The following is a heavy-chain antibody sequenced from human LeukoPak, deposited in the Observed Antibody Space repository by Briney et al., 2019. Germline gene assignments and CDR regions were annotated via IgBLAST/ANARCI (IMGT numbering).Heavy chain of an antibody. J-gene: IGHJ5*02. Sequence: SETLSLTCTVSGVSISRDYWSWIRLPPGKGLEWIGYIYYSGSSNYNPSLKSRVTMSVGTSKNQFSLKLTSVTAADTAVYYCARRLRQNLFDPWGQGTLVTVSS. V-gene: IGHV4-59*08. CDR3: ARRLRQNLFDP. CDR2: IYYSGSS. D-gene: IGHD4-17*01. CDR1: GVSISRDY.